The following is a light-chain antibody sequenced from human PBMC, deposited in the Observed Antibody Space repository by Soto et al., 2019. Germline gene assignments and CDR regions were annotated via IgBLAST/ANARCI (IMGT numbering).Light chain of an antibody. V-gene: IGLV2-14*01. J-gene: IGLJ3*02. CDR2: EVS. CDR1: SSDVGGYNY. Sequence: QSALTQPASVSGSPGQSITISCTGTSSDVGGYNYVSWYQQHPGKAPKLMIYEVSNRPSGVSNRFSGSKSGNTASLTISGLQAEDEADYYCRSFTSINTWVFGGGTTLTVL. CDR3: RSFTSINTWV.